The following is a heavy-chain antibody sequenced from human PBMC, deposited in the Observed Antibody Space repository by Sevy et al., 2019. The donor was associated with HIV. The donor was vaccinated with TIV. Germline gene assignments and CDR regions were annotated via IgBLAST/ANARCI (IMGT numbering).Heavy chain of an antibody. Sequence: GGSLRLSCAASGFTFNIYSMNWVRQAPGKGLEWVSSISGSSSYIFYADSVKGLFTISRDNAKNSLYLQMNSLRAEDTAVYYCARGRGDPRADCFDYWGQGTLVTVSS. V-gene: IGHV3-21*01. CDR3: ARGRGDPRADCFDY. J-gene: IGHJ4*02. D-gene: IGHD2-21*02. CDR1: GFTFNIYS. CDR2: ISGSSSYI.